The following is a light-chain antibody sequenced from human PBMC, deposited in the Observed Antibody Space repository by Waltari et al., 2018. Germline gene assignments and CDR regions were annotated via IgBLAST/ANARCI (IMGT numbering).Light chain of an antibody. CDR2: GTS. V-gene: IGKV3-20*01. Sequence: EIVLTQSPGTLSLSPGDRATLSCRASHSFSSDYLAWYQQRPGQAPRLLISGTSSRATGIPYRFSGSGSGTDFTLTISRLEPEDFAVYYCLQYDTSPKTFGQGTKV. CDR3: LQYDTSPKT. J-gene: IGKJ1*01. CDR1: HSFSSDY.